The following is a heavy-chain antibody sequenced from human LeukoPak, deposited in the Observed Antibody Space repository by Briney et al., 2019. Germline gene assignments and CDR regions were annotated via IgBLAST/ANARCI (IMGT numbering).Heavy chain of an antibody. J-gene: IGHJ5*02. V-gene: IGHV4-39*07. CDR2: IYYSGST. D-gene: IGHD3-9*01. CDR3: ARVWGLTYYDILTDNQPGNWFDP. CDR1: GGSISSSSYY. Sequence: PSETLSLTCTVFGGSISSSSYYWGWIRQPPGKGLEWIGSIYYSGSTYYNPSLKSRVTISVDTSKNQFSLKLSSVTAADTAVCYCARVWGLTYYDILTDNQPGNWFDPWGQGTLVTVSS.